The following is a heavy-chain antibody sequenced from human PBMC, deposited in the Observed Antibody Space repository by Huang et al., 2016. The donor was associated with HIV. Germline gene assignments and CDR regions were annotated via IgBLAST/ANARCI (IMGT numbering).Heavy chain of an antibody. CDR1: GDSVSSHY. Sequence: QVRLQESGPGLVKTSETLSLSCTGSGDSVSSHYCGWIRHPPGKGLEWIGTVYDSGTTKYNPRLKSRITISVDTSKNGFSLNITSVSAADTAMYFCVRDQGRLAVGGIDNWFDPWGQGALVTVSS. J-gene: IGHJ5*02. D-gene: IGHD6-19*01. CDR2: VYDSGTT. V-gene: IGHV4-59*02. CDR3: VRDQGRLAVGGIDNWFDP.